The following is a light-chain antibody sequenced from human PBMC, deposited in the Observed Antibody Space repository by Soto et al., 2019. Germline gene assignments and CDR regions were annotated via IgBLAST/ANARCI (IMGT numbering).Light chain of an antibody. CDR2: RNN. CDR3: AAWDDSLSGVV. Sequence: QSVLTQPPSASGTPGQRVTISCSGSSSNIGSNYVYWYQQLPGTAPKLLTYRNNQWPSGVPDRFSGSKSGTSASLAISGLRSEDEADYYCAAWDDSLSGVVFGGGTKLTVL. J-gene: IGLJ2*01. CDR1: SSNIGSNY. V-gene: IGLV1-47*01.